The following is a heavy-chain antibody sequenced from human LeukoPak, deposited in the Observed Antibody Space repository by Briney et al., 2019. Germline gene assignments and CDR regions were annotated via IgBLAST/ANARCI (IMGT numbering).Heavy chain of an antibody. J-gene: IGHJ4*02. Sequence: GGSLRLSCAASGFTFSSYAMNWVRQAPGKGLKWVAGISSGDRTFHAESVKGRFTISRDKSKDTLYLQMNSLRAEDTAVYYCAKDATASPYFHWFDNWGQGTQVIVSS. D-gene: IGHD3-9*01. CDR1: GFTFSSYA. V-gene: IGHV3-23*01. CDR3: AKDATASPYFHWFDN. CDR2: ISSGDRT.